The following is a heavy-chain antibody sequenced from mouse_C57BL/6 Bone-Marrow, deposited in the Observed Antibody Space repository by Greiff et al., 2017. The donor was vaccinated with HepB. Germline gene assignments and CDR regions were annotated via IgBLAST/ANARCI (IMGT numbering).Heavy chain of an antibody. Sequence: QVQLQQPGAELVRPGSSVKLSCKASGYTFTSYWMHWVKQRPIQGLEWIGNIDPSDSETLYNQKFKDKATLTVDKSSSTAYMQLSSLTSEDSAVYYCFLCHYWGQGTTLTVSS. CDR3: FLCHY. CDR1: GYTFTSYW. V-gene: IGHV1-52*01. J-gene: IGHJ2*01. CDR2: IDPSDSET.